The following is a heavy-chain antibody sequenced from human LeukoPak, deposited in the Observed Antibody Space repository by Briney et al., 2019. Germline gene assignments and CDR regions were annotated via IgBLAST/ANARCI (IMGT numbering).Heavy chain of an antibody. J-gene: IGHJ5*02. CDR3: ARKEGGQLVNTRRWFDP. Sequence: SETLSLTCAVYGGSFSSYYWSWIRQPPGKGLEWIGEINHSGSTHYNPSLKSRVTISVDTSKKQFSLTVRSVTAADTAVYYCARKEGGQLVNTRRWFDPWGQGTLVTVSS. CDR2: INHSGST. V-gene: IGHV4-34*01. CDR1: GGSFSSYY. D-gene: IGHD6-13*01.